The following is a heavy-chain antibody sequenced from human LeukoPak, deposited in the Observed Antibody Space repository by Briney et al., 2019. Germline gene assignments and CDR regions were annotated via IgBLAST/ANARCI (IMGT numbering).Heavy chain of an antibody. CDR2: ISPSGGST. V-gene: IGHV1-46*01. CDR1: GYTFTGYY. D-gene: IGHD6-19*01. Sequence: ASVKVSCKASGYTFTGYYMHWVRQAPGQGLEWMGVISPSGGSTSYAQKLQGRVTMTRDTSTSTVYMELSSLRSEDTAVYYCARDRAVAGFRFDYWGQGTLVTVSS. J-gene: IGHJ4*02. CDR3: ARDRAVAGFRFDY.